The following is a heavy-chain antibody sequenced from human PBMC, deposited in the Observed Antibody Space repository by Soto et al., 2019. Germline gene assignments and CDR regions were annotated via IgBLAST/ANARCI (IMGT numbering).Heavy chain of an antibody. V-gene: IGHV1-18*01. CDR2: ISTYNGNT. D-gene: IGHD3-3*01. Sequence: QVHLVQSRAEVRKPGASVRVSCKASGYTFTSYGVSWVRQSPGQGLEWMGWISTYNGNTKSAQKFQDRVIMTTDTSTSTAYMELSSLRSEDTAVYSCARDIRYAFWSGDTDLFDPWGQGTLVTVSS. CDR3: ARDIRYAFWSGDTDLFDP. J-gene: IGHJ5*02. CDR1: GYTFTSYG.